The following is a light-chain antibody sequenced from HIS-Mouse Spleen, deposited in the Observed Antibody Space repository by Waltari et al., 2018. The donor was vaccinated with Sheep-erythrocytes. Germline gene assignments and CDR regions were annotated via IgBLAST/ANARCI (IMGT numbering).Light chain of an antibody. Sequence: QSALTQPASVSGSPGQSITISCTGTSSAVGSYNLVPWYQQHPGNAPKLMIYEGSKRPSGVSNRFSGSKSGNTASLTISGLQAEDEADYYCCSYAGSSTPWVFGGGTKLTVL. CDR3: CSYAGSSTPWV. CDR1: SSAVGSYNL. CDR2: EGS. V-gene: IGLV2-23*01. J-gene: IGLJ3*02.